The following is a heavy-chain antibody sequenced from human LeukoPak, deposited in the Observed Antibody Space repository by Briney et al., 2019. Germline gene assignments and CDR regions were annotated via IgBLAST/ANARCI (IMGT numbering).Heavy chain of an antibody. Sequence: ASVKVSCTASGYTFTAFYMHWVRQAPGQGLEWMGWINPSTGATNYAQKFQGRVTMTRDTSITTAYMEVRRLRSDDTAMYYCARTLRTLTGTTQGWFDPWGQGTLVTVSS. V-gene: IGHV1-2*02. CDR2: INPSTGAT. J-gene: IGHJ5*02. CDR3: ARTLRTLTGTTQGWFDP. D-gene: IGHD1-7*01. CDR1: GYTFTAFY.